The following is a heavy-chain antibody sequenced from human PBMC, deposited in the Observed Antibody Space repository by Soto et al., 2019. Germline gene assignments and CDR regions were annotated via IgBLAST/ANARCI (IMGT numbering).Heavy chain of an antibody. Sequence: PGESLKISCKGSGYSFTSYWIGWVRQMPGKGLEWMGIIYPGDSDTRYSPSFQGQVTTSADKSISTAYLQWSSLKASDTAMYYCARPTSDYYDSSGYYSGHAFDIWGQGTMVTVSS. V-gene: IGHV5-51*01. J-gene: IGHJ3*02. CDR1: GYSFTSYW. CDR2: IYPGDSDT. D-gene: IGHD3-22*01. CDR3: ARPTSDYYDSSGYYSGHAFDI.